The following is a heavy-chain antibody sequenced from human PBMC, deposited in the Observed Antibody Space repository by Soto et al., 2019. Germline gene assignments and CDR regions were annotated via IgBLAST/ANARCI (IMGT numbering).Heavy chain of an antibody. D-gene: IGHD6-6*01. Sequence: ASVKVSFKASGYTFTSYGISWLRQAPGQGLEWMGWISAYNGNTNYAQKLQGRVTMTTDTSTSTAYMELRSLRSDDTAVYYCARDSGAARYYYYGMDVWGQGTTVTVSS. J-gene: IGHJ6*02. CDR2: ISAYNGNT. CDR1: GYTFTSYG. CDR3: ARDSGAARYYYYGMDV. V-gene: IGHV1-18*04.